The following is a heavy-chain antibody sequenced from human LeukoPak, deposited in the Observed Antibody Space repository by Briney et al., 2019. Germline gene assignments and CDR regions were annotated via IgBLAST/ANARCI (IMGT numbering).Heavy chain of an antibody. CDR3: ARVTITIFGVIYDY. CDR2: INHSGST. J-gene: IGHJ4*02. CDR1: GGSFSGYY. D-gene: IGHD3-3*01. V-gene: IGHV4-34*01. Sequence: TSETLSLTCAVYGGSFSGYYCSWIRQPPGKGLEWIGEINHSGSTNYNPSLKSRVTISVDTSKNQFSLKLSSVTAADTAVYYCARVTITIFGVIYDYWGQGTLVTVSS.